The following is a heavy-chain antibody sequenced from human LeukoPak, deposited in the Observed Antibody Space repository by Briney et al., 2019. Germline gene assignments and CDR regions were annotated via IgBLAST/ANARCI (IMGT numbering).Heavy chain of an antibody. D-gene: IGHD4-23*01. Sequence: SETLSLTCTVSGGSISSYYWSWIRQPPGKGLEWIGYIYYSGSTNYNPSLKSRVTISVDTSKNQFSLKLSSVTAADTAVYYCARSDSGIYGGNSRFIWFDPWGQGTLVTVSP. CDR3: ARSDSGIYGGNSRFIWFDP. CDR2: IYYSGST. CDR1: GGSISSYY. J-gene: IGHJ5*02. V-gene: IGHV4-59*08.